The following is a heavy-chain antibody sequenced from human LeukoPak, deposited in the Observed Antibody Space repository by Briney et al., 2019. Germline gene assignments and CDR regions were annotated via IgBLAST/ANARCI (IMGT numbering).Heavy chain of an antibody. Sequence: SETLSLTCAVYGGSFSGYYWSWIRQPPGKGLEWIGEINHSGSTNYNPSLKSRVTISVDTSKNQFSLKLSSVTAADTAVYYCASAERWLQVFDPWGQGTLVTVSS. V-gene: IGHV4-34*01. J-gene: IGHJ5*02. CDR3: ASAERWLQVFDP. D-gene: IGHD5-24*01. CDR1: GGSFSGYY. CDR2: INHSGST.